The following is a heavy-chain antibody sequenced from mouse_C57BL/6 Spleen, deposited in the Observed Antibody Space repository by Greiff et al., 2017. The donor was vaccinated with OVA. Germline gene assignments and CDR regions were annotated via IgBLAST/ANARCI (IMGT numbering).Heavy chain of an antibody. J-gene: IGHJ4*01. Sequence: VQLQESGPELVKPGASVKISCKASGYAFSSSWMNWVKQRPGKGLEWIGRIYPGDGGTNYNGKFKGKATLTADKSSSTAYMQRSRLTSEDSAVYLGAKGGYGSAYAMDDWGQGTSVTVAS. D-gene: IGHD1-1*01. V-gene: IGHV1-82*01. CDR3: AKGGYGSAYAMDD. CDR2: IYPGDGGT. CDR1: GYAFSSSW.